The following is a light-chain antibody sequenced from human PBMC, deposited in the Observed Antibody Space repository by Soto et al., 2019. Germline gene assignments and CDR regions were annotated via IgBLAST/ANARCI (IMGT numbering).Light chain of an antibody. Sequence: QSALTQPASVFGSPGQSITISCTGTSSDIGGYDYVSWYQHHPGKAPKFIIYGVTNRPSGVSHRFSGSKSANTASLTISGLQAEDEADYYCTSYTSSSTHVFGTGTKVTVL. CDR1: SSDIGGYDY. V-gene: IGLV2-14*01. CDR3: TSYTSSSTHV. CDR2: GVT. J-gene: IGLJ1*01.